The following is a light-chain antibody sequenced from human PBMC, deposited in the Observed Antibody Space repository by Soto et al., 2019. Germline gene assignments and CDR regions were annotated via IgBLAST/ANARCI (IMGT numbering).Light chain of an antibody. CDR1: SSNIGAGYD. CDR2: GNS. Sequence: QSVLTQPPSVSGAPGQRVTISCTGSSSNIGAGYDVHWYQQLPGTAPKLLIYGNSNRPSGVPDRFSGSKSGTSASLAITGLQAEDEADYYCQSYDNSLSGWVFAGGTKLTVL. J-gene: IGLJ3*02. CDR3: QSYDNSLSGWV. V-gene: IGLV1-40*01.